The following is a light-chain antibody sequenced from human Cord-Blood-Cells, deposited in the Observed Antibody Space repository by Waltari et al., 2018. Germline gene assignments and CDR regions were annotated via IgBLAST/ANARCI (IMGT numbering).Light chain of an antibody. CDR3: QQYNSYSLT. CDR1: QSISSW. CDR2: DAS. Sequence: DIQMTQSPSTLSTSVGDRVTITCRASQSISSWLAWYQQKPGKAPKLLIYDASSLESGVPSRFSGSGSGTEFTLTISSLQPDDFATYYCQQYNSYSLTFGGGTKVEIK. V-gene: IGKV1-5*01. J-gene: IGKJ4*01.